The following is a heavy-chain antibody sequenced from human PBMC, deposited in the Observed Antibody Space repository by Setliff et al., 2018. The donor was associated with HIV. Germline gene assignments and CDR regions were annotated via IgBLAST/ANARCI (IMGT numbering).Heavy chain of an antibody. V-gene: IGHV1-46*01. Sequence: ASVKVSCKASGYTFTSYYLHWVRQAPGQGLEWRGMINPSGGSASYAQKFQGRVTMSRDTSTSTVYMELSSLRSGDTAVYYCARDYFDSSAYHYGFGAFDIWGQGTMVTVSS. CDR2: INPSGGSA. CDR3: ARDYFDSSAYHYGFGAFDI. D-gene: IGHD3-22*01. J-gene: IGHJ3*02. CDR1: GYTFTSYY.